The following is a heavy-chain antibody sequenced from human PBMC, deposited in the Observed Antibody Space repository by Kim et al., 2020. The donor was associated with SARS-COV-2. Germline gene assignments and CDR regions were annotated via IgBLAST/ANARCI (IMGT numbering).Heavy chain of an antibody. D-gene: IGHD3-16*01. CDR3: VRDRMGGAFDI. CDR2: ITKSSATI. V-gene: IGHV3-48*02. J-gene: IGHJ3*02. Sequence: GGSLRLSCATSGFTFSAYDMNWVRQAPGKGLEWLSFITKSSATIYYADSVQGRFTISRDNAKNSLYLQMNSLRDEDTALHYCVRDRMGGAFDIWGQGTMVTVSS. CDR1: GFTFSAYD.